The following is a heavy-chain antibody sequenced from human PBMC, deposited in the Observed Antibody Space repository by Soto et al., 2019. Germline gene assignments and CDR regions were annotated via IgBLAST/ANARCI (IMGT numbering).Heavy chain of an antibody. CDR2: SSAYNGNT. V-gene: IGHV1-18*01. CDR1: GYSFTSYG. CDR3: GRGVGQCSGGSCCMYYLDD. J-gene: IGHJ6*03. D-gene: IGHD2-15*01. Sequence: ASVKVSCKASGYSFTSYGISWVRQAPGQGLEWMGWSSAYNGNTNYAQKLQGRVTMTTDTCTSTAYMELRSLRSDETGVYYCGRGVGQCSGGSCCMYYLDDGGKDATVTVSS.